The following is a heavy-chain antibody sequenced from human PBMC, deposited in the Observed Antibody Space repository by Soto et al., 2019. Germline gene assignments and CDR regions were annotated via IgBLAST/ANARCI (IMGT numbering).Heavy chain of an antibody. CDR3: ARDKITGLFDY. D-gene: IGHD2-8*02. V-gene: IGHV4-39*07. CDR1: GGSIISSSYY. J-gene: IGHJ4*02. Sequence: SETLSLTCTVSGGSIISSSYYWGWIRQPPGTGLEWIGEINHSGSTNYNPSLKSRVTISVDTSKNQFSLKLTSVTAADTAVYYCARDKITGLFDYWGQGTLVTVS. CDR2: INHSGST.